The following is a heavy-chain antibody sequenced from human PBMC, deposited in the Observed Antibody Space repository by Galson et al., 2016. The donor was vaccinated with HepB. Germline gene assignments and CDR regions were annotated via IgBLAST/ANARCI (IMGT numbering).Heavy chain of an antibody. CDR1: GGSISSGGYY. CDR3: ARSAYCGGNCNVDF. CDR2: IFNSDTM. V-gene: IGHV4-31*03. D-gene: IGHD2-21*02. Sequence: TLSLTCTVSGGSISSGGYYWGWIRQHPGKGLEWIGYIFNSDTMWYSPSLKSRVTISLDTSKNQFSLRLSSVTAADTAVYYCARSAYCGGNCNVDFWGQGTLVTVSS. J-gene: IGHJ4*02.